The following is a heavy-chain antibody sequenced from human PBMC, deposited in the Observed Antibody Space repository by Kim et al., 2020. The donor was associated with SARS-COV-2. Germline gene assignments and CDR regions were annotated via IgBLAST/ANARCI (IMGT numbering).Heavy chain of an antibody. J-gene: IGHJ6*02. CDR1: GGSFSGYY. V-gene: IGHV4-34*01. Sequence: SETLSLTCAVYGGSFSGYYWSWIRQPPGKGLEWIGEINHSGSTNYNPSLKSRVTISVDTSKNQFSLKLGSVTAADTAVYYCARVVWFGASLYYYYGMDVWGQGTTVTVSS. CDR3: ARVVWFGASLYYYYGMDV. CDR2: INHSGST. D-gene: IGHD3-10*01.